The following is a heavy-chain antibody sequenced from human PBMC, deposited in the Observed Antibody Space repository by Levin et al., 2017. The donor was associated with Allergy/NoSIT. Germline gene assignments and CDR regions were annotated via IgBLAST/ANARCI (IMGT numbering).Heavy chain of an antibody. D-gene: IGHD4-11*01. V-gene: IGHV3-21*01. CDR2: ISSRSSNI. Sequence: ETLSLTCAASGFTFSNYSMNWVRQAPGKGLEWVSSISSRSSNIYYADSVKGRFTISRDNAKNSLYLQMNSLRAEDTAVYYCARDSTAVSSDYWGQGTLVTVSS. J-gene: IGHJ4*02. CDR3: ARDSTAVSSDY. CDR1: GFTFSNYS.